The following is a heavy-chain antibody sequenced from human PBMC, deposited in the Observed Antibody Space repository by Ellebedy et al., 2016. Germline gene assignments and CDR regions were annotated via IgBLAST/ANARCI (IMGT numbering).Heavy chain of an antibody. Sequence: GESLKISCAASGFTFSSYWMSWVRQAPGKGLEWVANINQDGSGRYYVDSVKGRFAISRDNAKNSLYLQMDSLRAEDSAVYFCASDSFSTPFDLWGQGTMVTVSS. J-gene: IGHJ3*01. CDR2: INQDGSGR. CDR3: ASDSFSTPFDL. V-gene: IGHV3-7*01. D-gene: IGHD4-23*01. CDR1: GFTFSSYW.